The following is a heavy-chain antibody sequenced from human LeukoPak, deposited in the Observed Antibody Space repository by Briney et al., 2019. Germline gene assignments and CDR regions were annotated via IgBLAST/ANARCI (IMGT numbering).Heavy chain of an antibody. J-gene: IGHJ3*02. Sequence: ASVKVSCKASGYTFTSYGISWVRQAPGQGLEWMGWINPNSGGTNYAQKFQGRVTMTRDTSISTAYMELSRLRSDDTAVYYCAREPRVGATAFDIWGQGTMVTVSS. V-gene: IGHV1-2*02. D-gene: IGHD1-26*01. CDR3: AREPRVGATAFDI. CDR2: INPNSGGT. CDR1: GYTFTSYG.